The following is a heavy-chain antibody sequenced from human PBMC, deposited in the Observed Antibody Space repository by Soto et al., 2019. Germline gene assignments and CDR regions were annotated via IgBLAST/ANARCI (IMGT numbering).Heavy chain of an antibody. D-gene: IGHD2-21*02. CDR2: ISDPGTST. J-gene: IGHJ3*01. V-gene: IGHV3-23*01. Sequence: PGGSLRLSCAASGFTFGNYAMNWVRQAPGKGLEWISSISDPGTSTYYANSVKGRFSMSRDNSKNTLFLQMNRLRADDTAVYFCVKSLVTPSDAFDLWGRGTLVTVSS. CDR3: VKSLVTPSDAFDL. CDR1: GFTFGNYA.